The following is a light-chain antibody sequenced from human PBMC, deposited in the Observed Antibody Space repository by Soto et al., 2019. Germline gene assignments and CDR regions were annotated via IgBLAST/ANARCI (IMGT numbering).Light chain of an antibody. CDR2: ATS. CDR1: HSVSGN. V-gene: IGKV3-15*01. J-gene: IGKJ4*01. CDR3: QQYNSWPPVT. Sequence: EIVMTQSPATLSLSPGERATLSCRASHSVSGNLAWYQQKPGQSPRLLIFATSTRATGIPARFSGSGSGTEFTLTISSLQSEDFAVYYCQQYNSWPPVTFGGGTKVDIK.